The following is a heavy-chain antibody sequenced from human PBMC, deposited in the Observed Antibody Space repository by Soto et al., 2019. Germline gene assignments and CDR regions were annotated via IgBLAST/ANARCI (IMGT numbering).Heavy chain of an antibody. CDR3: ARQNYLEQQLAHPQNWFDP. Sequence: SETLSLTCTVSGGSISSSSYYWGWIRQPPGKGLEWIGSIYYSGSTYYNPSLKSRVTISVDTSKNQFSLKLSSVTAADTAVYYCARQNYLEQQLAHPQNWFDPSGQGTLVTVSS. D-gene: IGHD6-13*01. CDR1: GGSISSSSYY. CDR2: IYYSGST. J-gene: IGHJ5*02. V-gene: IGHV4-39*01.